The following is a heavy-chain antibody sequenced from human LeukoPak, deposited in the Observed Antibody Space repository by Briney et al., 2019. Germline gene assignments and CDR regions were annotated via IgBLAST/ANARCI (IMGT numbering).Heavy chain of an antibody. CDR2: INPSGGST. CDR1: GYTFTSYY. D-gene: IGHD2-15*01. V-gene: IGHV1-46*01. Sequence: ASVKVSCKASGYTFTSYYMHCVRQAPGQGLEWMGIINPSGGSTSYAQKFQGRVTMTRDMSTSTVYMELSSLRSEDTAVYYCARVGEDYCSRGSCYNNWFDPWGQGTLVTVSS. CDR3: ARVGEDYCSRGSCYNNWFDP. J-gene: IGHJ5*02.